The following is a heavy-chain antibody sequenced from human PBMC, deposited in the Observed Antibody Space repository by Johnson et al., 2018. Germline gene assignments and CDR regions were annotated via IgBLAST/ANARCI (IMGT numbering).Heavy chain of an antibody. Sequence: VQLVESGAEVKKPGESLKISCKGSGYSFTSYWIGWVRQMPGKGLEWMGIIYPGDSDTTYSPYFQGQVTISADKSITTANLQWTSLKASATAIYYCAREGSSGWSGYFEYWGQGTLVSVSS. CDR3: AREGSSGWSGYFEY. V-gene: IGHV5-51*01. D-gene: IGHD3-22*01. CDR2: IYPGDSDT. J-gene: IGHJ4*02. CDR1: GYSFTSYW.